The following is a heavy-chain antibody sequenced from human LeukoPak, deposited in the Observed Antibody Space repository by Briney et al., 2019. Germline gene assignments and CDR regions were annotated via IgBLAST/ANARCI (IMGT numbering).Heavy chain of an antibody. CDR3: ARGYDGSSGYSVWGYDY. CDR2: IYHNGST. D-gene: IGHD3-22*01. J-gene: IGHJ4*02. Sequence: SETLSLTCAVSGGSISSGGYSWSWIRQPPGRGLEWIGYIYHNGSTYYNPSLKSRVTISVDRSKNQFSLKLSSVTAADTAVYYCARGYDGSSGYSVWGYDYWGQGTLVTVSS. V-gene: IGHV4-30-2*01. CDR1: GGSISSGGYS.